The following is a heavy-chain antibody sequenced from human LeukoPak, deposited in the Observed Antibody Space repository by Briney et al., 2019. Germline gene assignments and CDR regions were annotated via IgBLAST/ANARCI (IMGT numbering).Heavy chain of an antibody. CDR2: ISSSSSYI. Sequence: GGSLRLSCAASGFTFSSYSMNWVRQAPGKGLEWVSSISSSSSYIYYADSVKGRFTISRDNAKNSLYLQMNSLRAEDTAVYYCARGTSDDIVVVPAALVFDYWGQGTLVTVSS. J-gene: IGHJ4*02. CDR1: GFTFSSYS. D-gene: IGHD2-2*01. CDR3: ARGTSDDIVVVPAALVFDY. V-gene: IGHV3-21*01.